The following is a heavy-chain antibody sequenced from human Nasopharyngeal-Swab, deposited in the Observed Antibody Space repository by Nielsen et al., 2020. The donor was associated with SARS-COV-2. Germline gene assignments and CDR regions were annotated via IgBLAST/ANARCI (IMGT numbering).Heavy chain of an antibody. CDR2: ISSSGSTI. V-gene: IGHV3-48*03. CDR1: GFTFSSYE. Sequence: GESLKISCAASGFTFSSYEMNWVRQAPGKGLEWVSYISSSGSTIYYADSVKGRFTISRDNAKNSLYLQMNSLRAGDTAVYYCARDKARYNWNLSLGWYFDLWGRGTLITVSS. J-gene: IGHJ2*01. D-gene: IGHD1-20*01. CDR3: ARDKARYNWNLSLGWYFDL.